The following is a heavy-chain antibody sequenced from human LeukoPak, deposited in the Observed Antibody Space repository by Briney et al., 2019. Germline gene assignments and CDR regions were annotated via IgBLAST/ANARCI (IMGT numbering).Heavy chain of an antibody. D-gene: IGHD5-24*01. V-gene: IGHV3-23*01. CDR1: GFNFRDAA. J-gene: IGHJ3*01. CDR3: AKDIQLST. Sequence: PGGSLRLSCAASGFNFRDAAMTWVRQAPGKGLEWVSLISFSGDNSYYADSVKGRFTISRDNSKNTLSLQMNSLRVEDTAIYSCAKDIQLSTWGLGTMVTVSS. CDR2: ISFSGDNS.